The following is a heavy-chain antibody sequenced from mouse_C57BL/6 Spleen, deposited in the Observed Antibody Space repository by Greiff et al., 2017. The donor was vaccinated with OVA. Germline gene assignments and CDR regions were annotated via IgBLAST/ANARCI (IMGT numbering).Heavy chain of an antibody. D-gene: IGHD4-1*01. V-gene: IGHV5-17*01. J-gene: IGHJ1*03. CDR3: ARLGAFHWYFDV. CDR2: ISSGSSTI. Sequence: EVMLVESGGGLVKPGGSLKLSCAASGFTFSDYGMHWVRQAPEKGLEWVAYISSGSSTIYYADTVKGRFTISRDNAKNTLFLQMTSLRSEDTAMYYCARLGAFHWYFDVWGTGTTVTVSS. CDR1: GFTFSDYG.